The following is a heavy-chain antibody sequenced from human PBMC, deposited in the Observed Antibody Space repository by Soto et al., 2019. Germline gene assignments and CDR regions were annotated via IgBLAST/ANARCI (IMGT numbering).Heavy chain of an antibody. CDR2: VYHNGNA. D-gene: IGHD3-10*01. Sequence: TLALACTVYGVSIITPGYSRSWIRQPPGKPPEWIGYVYHNGNAYPKPSLNSRVTISLDGAKNPFSLKMTSVTAADTGLYYCAARPYYYYGLDVWGQGTTVTVYS. V-gene: IGHV4-30-2*01. CDR1: GVSIITPGYS. CDR3: AARPYYYYGLDV. J-gene: IGHJ6*02.